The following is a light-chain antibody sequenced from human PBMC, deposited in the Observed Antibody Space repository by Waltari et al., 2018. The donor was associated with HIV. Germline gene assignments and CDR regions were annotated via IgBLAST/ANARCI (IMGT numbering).Light chain of an antibody. CDR2: EGS. CDR3: CSYAGSSLYV. J-gene: IGLJ1*01. Sequence: QSALTQPASVSGSPGQSITIPCTGTSRGVGSSNLVPWYQQHPGKAPKLMIYEGSKRPSGVSNRFSGSKSGNTASLTVSGLQAEDEADYYCCSYAGSSLYVFGTGTKVTVL. V-gene: IGLV2-23*01. CDR1: SRGVGSSNL.